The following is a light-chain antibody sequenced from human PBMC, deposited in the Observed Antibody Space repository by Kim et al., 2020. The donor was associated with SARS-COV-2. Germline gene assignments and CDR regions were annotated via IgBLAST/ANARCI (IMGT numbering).Light chain of an antibody. CDR2: AAS. V-gene: IGKV1-9*01. CDR1: QGISSY. J-gene: IGKJ1*01. CDR3: QQLNSYPRT. Sequence: DIQLTQSPSFLSASVGDRVTITCRASQGISSYLAWYQQKPGKAPKLLIYAASTLQSGVPSRFSGSGSGTEFTLTISSLQPEDFATYYCQQLNSYPRTFCQGTKLDIK.